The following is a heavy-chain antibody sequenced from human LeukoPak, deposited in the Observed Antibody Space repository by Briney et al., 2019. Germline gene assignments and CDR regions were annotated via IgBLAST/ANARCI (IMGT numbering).Heavy chain of an antibody. CDR1: EFTFSAYA. CDR3: VRGGWRIIETGGDS. J-gene: IGHJ4*02. V-gene: IGHV3-48*04. D-gene: IGHD2-15*01. CDR2: ISPTGSTM. Sequence: GGSLRLSCATSEFTFSAYAMNWVRQAPGKGLEWVGYISPTGSTMFYAGSVKGRFTISRDNADNSLNLQMKSLRVEDTAMYYCVRGGWRIIETGGDSWGQGTLVTVSS.